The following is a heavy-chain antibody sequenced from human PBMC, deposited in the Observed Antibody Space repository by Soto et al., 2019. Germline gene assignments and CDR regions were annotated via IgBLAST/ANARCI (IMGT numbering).Heavy chain of an antibody. CDR3: AKDMNSAAAGPSSYLYSGMDV. V-gene: IGHV3-9*01. CDR2: ISWSGNSV. D-gene: IGHD6-13*01. CDR1: GFIFNDYA. Sequence: GGSLRLSCTASGFIFNDYAMHWVRQTPGKGLEWVSGISWSGNSVGYADSVRGRFTTSRDNAENSLYLQMNSLRPEDTAVYYCAKDMNSAAAGPSSYLYSGMDVWGQGTTVTFSS. J-gene: IGHJ6*02.